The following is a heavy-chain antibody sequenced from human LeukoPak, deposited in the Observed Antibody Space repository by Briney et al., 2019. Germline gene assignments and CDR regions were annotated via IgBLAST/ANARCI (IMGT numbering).Heavy chain of an antibody. Sequence: SETLSLTCAVYGGSFSGYYWSWIRQPPGKGLEWIGEINHSGSTNYNPSLKSRVTISVDTSKNQFSLKLSSVTAADTAVYYCARQRKNFNSLRGYFDYWGQGTLVTVSS. CDR2: INHSGST. CDR3: ARQRKNFNSLRGYFDY. CDR1: GGSFSGYY. V-gene: IGHV4-34*01. D-gene: IGHD4-23*01. J-gene: IGHJ4*02.